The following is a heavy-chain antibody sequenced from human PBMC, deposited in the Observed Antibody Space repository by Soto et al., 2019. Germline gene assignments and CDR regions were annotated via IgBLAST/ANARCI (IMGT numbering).Heavy chain of an antibody. CDR3: GGKNYDSSGYFDY. CDR1: AGSISRYY. CDR2: MYYSGST. V-gene: IGHV4-59*01. J-gene: IGHJ4*02. Sequence: PSETLSLTCTVSAGSISRYYWSWIRQPRGKGMEWIGYMYYSGSTNYKPSLKSRVTISVDTSKIQFSLKLSSVTAADTAVYYCGGKNYDSSGYFDYWGQGTLVTVSS. D-gene: IGHD3-22*01.